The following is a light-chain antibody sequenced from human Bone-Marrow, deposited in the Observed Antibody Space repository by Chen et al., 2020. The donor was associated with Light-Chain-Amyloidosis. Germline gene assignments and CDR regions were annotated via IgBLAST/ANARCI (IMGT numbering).Light chain of an antibody. CDR1: SMDVGGYNY. Sequence: QSALSHPPSASGSPGHSVTISCTGDSMDVGGYNYVSWYQQFPGKAPNLIIYEVTKRPSGVPDRCSGSKSGNTASLIVSGLQAEDEADYFCTSYSGTYNLVLFGGGTKLTVL. J-gene: IGLJ2*01. V-gene: IGLV2-8*01. CDR3: TSYSGTYNLVL. CDR2: EVT.